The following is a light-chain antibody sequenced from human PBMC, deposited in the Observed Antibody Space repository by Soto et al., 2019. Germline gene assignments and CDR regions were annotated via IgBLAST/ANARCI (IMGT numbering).Light chain of an antibody. CDR2: ANN. J-gene: IGLJ2*01. CDR1: NSNIGSNP. Sequence: QSVLTQSPSASGTPGQRVTISCSGSNSNIGSNPVNWYQQLPGMAPKLLISANNQRPSGGPDRFSGSKSGTSASLAISGLQSEDEADYYCATWDGSLNAVVFGGGTKLTVL. V-gene: IGLV1-44*01. CDR3: ATWDGSLNAVV.